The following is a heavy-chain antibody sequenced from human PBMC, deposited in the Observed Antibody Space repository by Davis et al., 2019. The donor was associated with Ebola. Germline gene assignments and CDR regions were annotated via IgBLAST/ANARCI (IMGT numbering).Heavy chain of an antibody. CDR3: TTRLVNHFDY. V-gene: IGHV3-23*01. J-gene: IGHJ4*02. CDR2: ISDGSRNT. D-gene: IGHD6-19*01. Sequence: PGGSLRPSCAAPGFTFSSYTMNWVRQAPGKGLEWVSTISDGSRNTHYADSVKGRFTISRDDSKSTLFLQMNALRAEDTALYYCTTRLVNHFDYWGQGTLVTVSS. CDR1: GFTFSSYT.